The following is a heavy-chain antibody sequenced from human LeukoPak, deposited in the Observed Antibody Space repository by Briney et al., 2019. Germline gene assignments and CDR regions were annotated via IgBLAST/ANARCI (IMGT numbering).Heavy chain of an antibody. D-gene: IGHD6-19*01. Sequence: GGSLRLSCAASGFTFSSYGMSWVRQAPGKGLEWVSASSGSGGSTYYADSVKGRFTISRDNSKNTLYLQMNSLRAEDTAVYYCAKGSSAIAVAGTVDYWGQGTLVTVSS. V-gene: IGHV3-23*01. J-gene: IGHJ4*02. CDR3: AKGSSAIAVAGTVDY. CDR2: SSGSGGST. CDR1: GFTFSSYG.